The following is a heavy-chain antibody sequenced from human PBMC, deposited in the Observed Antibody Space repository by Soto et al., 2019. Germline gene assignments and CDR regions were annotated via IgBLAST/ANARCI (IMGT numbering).Heavy chain of an antibody. CDR2: LFPSGGST. Sequence: VQLVQSGAEVKKPGASVKLSCKASGYTFTTYYIHWVRQAPGQGLEWMGILFPSGGSTNYAQKFRGRVTMTRDTSASTVYMELSSLTSEDTAVYYCVREFAGGYFDYWGQGTLVTVSS. CDR1: GYTFTTYY. J-gene: IGHJ4*02. CDR3: VREFAGGYFDY. V-gene: IGHV1-46*01.